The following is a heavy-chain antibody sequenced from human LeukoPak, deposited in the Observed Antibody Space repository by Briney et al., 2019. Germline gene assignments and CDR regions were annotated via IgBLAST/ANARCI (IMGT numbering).Heavy chain of an antibody. D-gene: IGHD3-3*02. CDR1: GYTFTSYG. V-gene: IGHV1-18*01. CDR2: ISAHNGNT. CDR3: ARVPFLEWLLPHAFDY. Sequence: ASVKVSCKASGYTFTSYGISWVRQAPGQGLEWMGWISAHNGNTNYAQKLQGRVTMTTDTSTSTAYMELRSLRSDDTAVYYCARVPFLEWLLPHAFDYWGQGTLVTVSS. J-gene: IGHJ4*02.